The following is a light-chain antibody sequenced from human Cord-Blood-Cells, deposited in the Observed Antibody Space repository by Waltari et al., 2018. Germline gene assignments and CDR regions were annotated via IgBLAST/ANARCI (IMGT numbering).Light chain of an antibody. J-gene: IGKJ4*01. CDR2: AAS. CDR3: QQSYSTPLT. Sequence: DIQLTHSPSPLSAPVGDMVNITCRASQSISSYLNWYQHKPGKAPKLLIYAASSVQSGVPSRFSGSGSGTDFTLTISSLQPEDFATYYCQQSYSTPLTFGGGTKVEIK. CDR1: QSISSY. V-gene: IGKV1-39*01.